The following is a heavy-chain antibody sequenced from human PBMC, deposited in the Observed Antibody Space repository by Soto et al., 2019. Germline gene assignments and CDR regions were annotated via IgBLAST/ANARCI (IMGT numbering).Heavy chain of an antibody. V-gene: IGHV3-21*01. J-gene: IGHJ6*02. CDR2: ITSTSLYI. CDR3: ARDGEQHLVLDYYYAMDV. D-gene: IGHD3-10*01. CDR1: GFTFNASN. Sequence: EVQLVESGGGLVKPGGSLRLSCAAYGFTFNASNMNWVRQAPGKGLEWVSSITSTSLYIYYTDSIKGRFTISRDNAKNSLELQMDSLRAEDTAVYYCARDGEQHLVLDYYYAMDVWGQGTTVTVSS.